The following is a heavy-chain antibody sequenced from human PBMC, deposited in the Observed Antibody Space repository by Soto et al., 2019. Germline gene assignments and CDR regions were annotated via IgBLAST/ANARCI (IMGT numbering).Heavy chain of an antibody. CDR2: VYYTGST. D-gene: IGHD6-19*01. CDR3: ARSVAVPGAHIDY. V-gene: IGHV4-59*01. J-gene: IGHJ4*02. Sequence: SETLSLTCSVSSGSISSYYWSWIRQPPGKGLEWIGYVYYTGSTNYSPSLRSRVSISVDTSKNEFSLRLSSVTAADTAVYFCARSVAVPGAHIDYWGQGTQVTVSS. CDR1: SGSISSYY.